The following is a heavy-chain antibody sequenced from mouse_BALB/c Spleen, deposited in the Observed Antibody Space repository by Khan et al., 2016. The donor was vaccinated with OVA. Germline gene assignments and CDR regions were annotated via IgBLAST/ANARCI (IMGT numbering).Heavy chain of an antibody. J-gene: IGHJ3*01. D-gene: IGHD2-4*01. CDR2: IWSAGST. CDR3: ARRGYEYGRGALFAY. V-gene: IGHV2-2*02. CDR1: GFSLNNYS. Sequence: VQLQESGPGLVQPSQSLSITCTVSGFSLNNYSVHWVRQSPGKGLEWLGVIWSAGSTDYNAAFISRLTISKDNSRSQVFFKMNSLQPNDTAIYYCARRGYEYGRGALFAYWGQGTLVTVSA.